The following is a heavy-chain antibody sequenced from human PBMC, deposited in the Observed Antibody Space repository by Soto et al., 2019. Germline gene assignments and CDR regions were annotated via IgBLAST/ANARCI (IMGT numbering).Heavy chain of an antibody. CDR1: GFDFRAYA. Sequence: GGSLRLSCAASGFDFRAYAMGWVRQTPGKGLEWVSGLSGRGDTTDYAESVKGRFTISRDNSKNTLYLQMNSLRAEDTAVYYCARRGPGTYFDYWGQGTLVTVSS. CDR2: LSGRGDTT. V-gene: IGHV3-23*01. D-gene: IGHD6-13*01. J-gene: IGHJ4*02. CDR3: ARRGPGTYFDY.